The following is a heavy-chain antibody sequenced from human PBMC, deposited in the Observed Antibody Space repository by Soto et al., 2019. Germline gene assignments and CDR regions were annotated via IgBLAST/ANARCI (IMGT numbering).Heavy chain of an antibody. CDR1: GFTFSSYD. J-gene: IGHJ4*02. CDR2: IGTAGDT. D-gene: IGHD2-15*01. Sequence: GGSLRLSCAASGFTFSSYDMHWVRQATGKGLEWVSAIGTAGDTYYPGSVKGRFTISRENAKNSLYLQMNSLRAGDTAVYYCARGYLGYCSGGSCYTGAYFDYWGQGTLVTVSS. V-gene: IGHV3-13*01. CDR3: ARGYLGYCSGGSCYTGAYFDY.